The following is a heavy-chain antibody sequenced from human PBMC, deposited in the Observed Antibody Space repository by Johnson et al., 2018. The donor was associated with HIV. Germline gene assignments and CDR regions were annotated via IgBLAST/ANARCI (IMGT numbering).Heavy chain of an antibody. CDR2: INWNAGRT. Sequence: MKWVRQTPGMGLEWVSAINWNAGRTGYTDSVKGRFTICRDNAKNSLYVEMNRLRAEDTAVYYCARVGANFDAFDIWGQGTMVTVSS. V-gene: IGHV3-20*03. J-gene: IGHJ3*02. CDR3: ARVGANFDAFDI. D-gene: IGHD4/OR15-4a*01.